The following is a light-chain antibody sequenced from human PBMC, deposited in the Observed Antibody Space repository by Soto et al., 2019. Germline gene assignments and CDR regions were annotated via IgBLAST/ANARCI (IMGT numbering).Light chain of an antibody. Sequence: EIVLTQSPGTLALSPGERATLSCRASQSIRSNFLAWYQQKPGQAPSLLIYGASNRATGIPDRFSGSGSGTDFTLTISRLGPEDFAVYYCQQYVSSPWTFGQGTKVDNK. J-gene: IGKJ1*01. CDR1: QSIRSNF. CDR2: GAS. CDR3: QQYVSSPWT. V-gene: IGKV3-20*01.